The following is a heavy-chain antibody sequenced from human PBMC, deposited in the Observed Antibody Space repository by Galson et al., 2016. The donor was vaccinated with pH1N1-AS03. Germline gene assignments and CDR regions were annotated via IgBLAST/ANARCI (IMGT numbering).Heavy chain of an antibody. D-gene: IGHD5-24*01. CDR3: VKGLDGYNPAKH. V-gene: IGHV3-7*03. CDR1: GFSFRSSW. J-gene: IGHJ4*02. CDR2: IEQEGSAR. Sequence: SLRLSCAASGFSFRSSWMSWVRQAPGKGLEWVANIEQEGSARYYVDSVKGRFTISRDDANDSLYLQMDSLRAEDTAIYYCVKGLDGYNPAKHWGRGTLVTVSS.